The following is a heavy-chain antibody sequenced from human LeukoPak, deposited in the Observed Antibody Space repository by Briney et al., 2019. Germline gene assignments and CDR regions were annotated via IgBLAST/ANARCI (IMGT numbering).Heavy chain of an antibody. J-gene: IGHJ4*02. D-gene: IGHD4-23*01. Sequence: PTGGSLRLSCAASGFTFSSYGMHWVRQAPGKGLEWVAVIWYEGSNKYYADSVKGRFTISRDNAKNSLYLQMNSLRAEDTAVYYCARGRRATVDFDYWGQGTLVTVSS. V-gene: IGHV3-33*01. CDR1: GFTFSSYG. CDR2: IWYEGSNK. CDR3: ARGRRATVDFDY.